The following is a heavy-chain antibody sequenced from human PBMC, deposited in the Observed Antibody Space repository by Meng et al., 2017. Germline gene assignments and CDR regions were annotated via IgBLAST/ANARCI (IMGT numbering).Heavy chain of an antibody. V-gene: IGHV3-30*04. CDR3: ARSPLAFKMRYFDY. Sequence: GESLKISCAASGFTFSSYAMHWVRQAPGKGLEWVAVISYDGSNKYYADSVKGRFTISRDNSKNTLYLKMNSLRAEDTAVYYCARSPLAFKMRYFDYWGQGTLVTVSS. D-gene: IGHD5-24*01. CDR1: GFTFSSYA. CDR2: ISYDGSNK. J-gene: IGHJ4*02.